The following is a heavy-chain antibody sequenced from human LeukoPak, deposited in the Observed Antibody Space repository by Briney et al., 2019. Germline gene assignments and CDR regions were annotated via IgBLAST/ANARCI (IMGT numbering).Heavy chain of an antibody. J-gene: IGHJ4*02. Sequence: GGSLRLSCAASGFTFSSYAMSWVRQAPGKGLEWVSAISGSGGSTYYADSVKGRFTISRDNSKNTLYLQMNSLRAEDTAVYYCARPRIPRTTYYFDYWGQGTLVTVSS. CDR1: GFTFSSYA. V-gene: IGHV3-23*01. CDR3: ARPRIPRTTYYFDY. D-gene: IGHD1-20*01. CDR2: ISGSGGST.